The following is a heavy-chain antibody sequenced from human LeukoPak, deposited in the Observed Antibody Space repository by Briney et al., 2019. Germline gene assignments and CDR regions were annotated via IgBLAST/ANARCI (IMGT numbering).Heavy chain of an antibody. J-gene: IGHJ4*02. D-gene: IGHD6-13*01. CDR2: ISGSGGST. CDR3: AKQLTAGGYYFDY. Sequence: GGSLRLSCATSGFTFDTHVMNWVRQVPGRGLEWVSFISGSGGSTYYANSVKGRFTISRDDSKNTLYLQMNSLRADDTAVYYCAKQLTAGGYYFDYWGQGTLVTVSS. V-gene: IGHV3-23*01. CDR1: GFTFDTHV.